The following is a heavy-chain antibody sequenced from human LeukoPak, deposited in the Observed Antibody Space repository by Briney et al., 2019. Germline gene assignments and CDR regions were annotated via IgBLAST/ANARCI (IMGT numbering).Heavy chain of an antibody. D-gene: IGHD4-17*01. Sequence: PSETLSLTCTVSGGSISSYYWSRIRQPPGKGLEWIGYIYYSGSTNYNPSLKSRVTISVDTSKNQFSLKLSSVTAADTAVYYCARHSDYGDYGAFDIWGQGTMVTVSS. V-gene: IGHV4-59*08. CDR2: IYYSGST. CDR3: ARHSDYGDYGAFDI. CDR1: GGSISSYY. J-gene: IGHJ3*02.